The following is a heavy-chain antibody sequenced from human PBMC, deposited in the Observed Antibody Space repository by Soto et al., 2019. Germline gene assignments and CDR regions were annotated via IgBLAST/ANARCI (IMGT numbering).Heavy chain of an antibody. V-gene: IGHV3-23*01. CDR2: LTGTDGTT. CDR1: GCTFSSYC. Sequence: PCGSLRLSCAASGCTFSSYCMSWGRQARGKGLEWVSALTGTDGTTYYADSVKGRFTISRDNSKNTLYLLMKNLRAEETPAYYCAKCNAVGCYSPFDP. D-gene: IGHD2-15*01. CDR3: AKCNAVGCYSPFDP. J-gene: IGHJ5*02.